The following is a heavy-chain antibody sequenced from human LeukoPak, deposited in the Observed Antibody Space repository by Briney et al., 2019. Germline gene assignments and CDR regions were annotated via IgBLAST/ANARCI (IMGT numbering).Heavy chain of an antibody. CDR2: ISSSSSYI. V-gene: IGHV3-21*01. J-gene: IGHJ4*02. CDR1: GFTFGDYA. Sequence: PGRSLRLSCTASGFTFGDYAMSWIRQAPGKGLEWVSSISSSSSYIYYADSVKGRFTISRDNAKNSLYLQMNSLRAEDTAVYYCARVRGYGDYGENFDYWGQGTLVTVSS. CDR3: ARVRGYGDYGENFDY. D-gene: IGHD4-17*01.